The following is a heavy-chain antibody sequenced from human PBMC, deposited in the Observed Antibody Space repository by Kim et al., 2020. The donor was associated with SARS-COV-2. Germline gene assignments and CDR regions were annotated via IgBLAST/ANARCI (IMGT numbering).Heavy chain of an antibody. D-gene: IGHD3-10*01. CDR1: GGSISSSSYY. CDR3: AQYYYGSGSYYNLSYYYYGMDV. Sequence: SETLSLTCTVSGGSISSSSYYFGWIRQPPGKGLEWIGSIYSSGSTYYNPSLKSRVTISVDTSKNQFSLKLSSVTAADTAVYYCAQYYYGSGSYYNLSYYYYGMDVWGQGTTVTVSS. CDR2: IYSSGST. J-gene: IGHJ6*02. V-gene: IGHV4-39*01.